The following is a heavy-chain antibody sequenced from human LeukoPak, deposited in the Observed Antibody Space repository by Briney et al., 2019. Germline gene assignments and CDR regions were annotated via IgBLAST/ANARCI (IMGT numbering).Heavy chain of an antibody. D-gene: IGHD3-9*01. V-gene: IGHV3-23*01. CDR3: AKIGSYYDILTGYYMEGFFDY. CDR2: ISGSGGST. Sequence: PGGSLRLSCAASGFTFSSYAMSWVRQAPGKGLEWFSAISGSGGSTYYADSVKGRFTISRDNSKNTLYLQMNSLRAEDTAVYYCAKIGSYYDILTGYYMEGFFDYWGQGTLVTVSS. CDR1: GFTFSSYA. J-gene: IGHJ4*02.